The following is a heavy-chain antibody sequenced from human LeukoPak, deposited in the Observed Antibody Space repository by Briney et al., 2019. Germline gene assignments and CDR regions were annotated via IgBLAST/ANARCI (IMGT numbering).Heavy chain of an antibody. CDR1: GGSISSGGYS. CDR3: ARSPKTTVVRTRGGDAFDI. J-gene: IGHJ3*02. Sequence: SQTLSLTCAVSGGSISSGGYSWSWIRQPPGKGLEWIGYIYRSGSTYYNPSLKSRVTISVDRSKSQLSLKLSSVTAADTAVYYCARSPKTTVVRTRGGDAFDIWGQGTMVTVSS. CDR2: IYRSGST. V-gene: IGHV4-30-2*01. D-gene: IGHD4-23*01.